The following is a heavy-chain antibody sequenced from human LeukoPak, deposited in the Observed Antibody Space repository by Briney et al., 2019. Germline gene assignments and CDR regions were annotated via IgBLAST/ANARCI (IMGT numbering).Heavy chain of an antibody. D-gene: IGHD3-9*01. V-gene: IGHV4-59*08. CDR1: GGSISSYY. CDR2: IYYSGST. J-gene: IGHJ4*02. Sequence: PSETLSLTCTVSGGSISSYYWSWIQQPPGKGLEWIGYIYYSGSTNYNTSLKSRVTISVDTSKNQFSLKLSSVTAADTAVYSCARHLRYFDLGYWGQGTLVTVSS. CDR3: ARHLRYFDLGY.